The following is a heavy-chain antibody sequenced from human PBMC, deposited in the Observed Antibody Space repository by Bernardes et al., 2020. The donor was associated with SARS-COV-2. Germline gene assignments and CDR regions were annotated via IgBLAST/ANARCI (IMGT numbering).Heavy chain of an antibody. D-gene: IGHD1-1*01. CDR3: ARDDNWAFDC. J-gene: IGHJ4*02. V-gene: IGHV3-48*01. CDR2: IRDSGSDT. CDR1: GFAFSNFP. Sequence: GSLRLSCAASGFAFSNFPMNWVRQAPGEGLEWLSNIRDSGSDTHYADSVKGRFTISRDNAKNSLYLQMNSLRAEDTAVYYCARDDNWAFDCWGQGTLVTVSS.